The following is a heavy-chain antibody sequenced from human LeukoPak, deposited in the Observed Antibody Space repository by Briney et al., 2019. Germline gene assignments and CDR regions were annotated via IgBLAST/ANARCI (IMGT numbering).Heavy chain of an antibody. J-gene: IGHJ4*02. CDR1: GYTFTSYD. V-gene: IGHV1-8*01. D-gene: IGHD2-2*02. Sequence: ASLKASCKACGYTFTSYDINWVRQATGQGLEWMGGMNPNSGNTGYAHNFQGRVTMTRDTSISTAYMELASLTSDDTAIYYCARGSSDCTSASCYNFWGQGTLVTVSA. CDR2: MNPNSGNT. CDR3: ARGSSDCTSASCYNF.